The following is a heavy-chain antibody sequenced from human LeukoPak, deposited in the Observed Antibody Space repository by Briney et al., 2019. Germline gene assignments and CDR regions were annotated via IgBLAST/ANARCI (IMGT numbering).Heavy chain of an antibody. CDR2: MNPNSGNT. CDR1: GYTFTSYD. V-gene: IGHV1-8*01. D-gene: IGHD2-15*01. Sequence: ASVKVSCKASGYTFTSYDINWVRQATGQGLEWMGWMNPNSGNTGYAQKFQGRVTMTRNTSISTAYMELSSLRSEDPAVYYCARAGGYCGRISCPYYFDYWGQGSLVAVSS. J-gene: IGHJ4*02. CDR3: ARAGGYCGRISCPYYFDY.